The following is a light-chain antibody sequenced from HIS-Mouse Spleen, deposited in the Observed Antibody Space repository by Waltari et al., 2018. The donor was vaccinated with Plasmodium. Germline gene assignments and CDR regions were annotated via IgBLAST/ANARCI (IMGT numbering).Light chain of an antibody. Sequence: QSALTQPRSVSGSPGQSVTISCTGTSRAVVGYNYVSWYQQHPGKAPKLMIYDVSKRPSGVPDRFSGSKSGNTASLTIFGLQAEDEADYYCCSYAGSYTLVFGGGTKLTVL. CDR1: SRAVVGYNY. CDR3: CSYAGSYTLV. CDR2: DVS. J-gene: IGLJ3*02. V-gene: IGLV2-11*01.